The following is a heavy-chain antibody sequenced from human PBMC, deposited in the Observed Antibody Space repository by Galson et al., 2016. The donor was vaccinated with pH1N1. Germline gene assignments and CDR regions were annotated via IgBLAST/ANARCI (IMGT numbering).Heavy chain of an antibody. J-gene: IGHJ5*02. CDR2: IYWTDDT. V-gene: IGHV2-5*01. CDR3: AHSLGGDYVGWFDP. CDR1: GFSPSTRGVG. D-gene: IGHD4-17*01. Sequence: PALVKPTQTLTLTCTFPGFSPSTRGVGVGWIRQPPGKALEWLALIYWTDDTRYSPSLKSRLTTPKDTSKNQVVLTMTNMDPVDTATYYCAHSLGGDYVGWFDPWGQATLVTVSS.